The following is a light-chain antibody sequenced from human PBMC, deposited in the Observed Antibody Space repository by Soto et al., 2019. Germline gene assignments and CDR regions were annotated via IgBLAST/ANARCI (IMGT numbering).Light chain of an antibody. CDR3: QQYNSYSRT. CDR1: QSISSW. V-gene: IGKV1-5*01. J-gene: IGKJ1*01. CDR2: DAS. Sequence: DCQMSQSPSSLSASVGDRGTITCRASQSISSWLAWYQQKPGKAPKLLIYDASSLESGVPSRFSGSGSGTEFTLTISSLQPDDFATYYCQQYNSYSRTFGQGTKVDI.